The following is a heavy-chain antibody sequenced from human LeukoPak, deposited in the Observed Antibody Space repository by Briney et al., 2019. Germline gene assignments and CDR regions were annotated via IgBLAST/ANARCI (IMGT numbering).Heavy chain of an antibody. CDR3: AREVWFGELSEFYYYYYGMDV. CDR1: GFTFSNAW. CDR2: IKQDGSEK. Sequence: GGSLRLSCAASGFTFSNAWMSWVRQAPGKGPEWVANIKQDGSEKYYVDSVKGRFTISRDNAKNSLYLRMNSLRAEDTAVYYCAREVWFGELSEFYYYYYGMDVWGQGTTVTVSS. V-gene: IGHV3-7*01. D-gene: IGHD3-10*01. J-gene: IGHJ6*02.